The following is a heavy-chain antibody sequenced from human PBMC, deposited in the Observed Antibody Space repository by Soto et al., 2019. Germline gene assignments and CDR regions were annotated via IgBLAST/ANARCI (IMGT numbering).Heavy chain of an antibody. D-gene: IGHD6-19*01. CDR2: IRSKAYGGTT. CDR1: GFTFGDYA. J-gene: IGHJ4*02. CDR3: TRDGQSSGWYYFDY. Sequence: GGSLRLSCTASGFTFGDYAMSWFRQAPGKGLEWVGFIRSKAYGGTTEYAASVKGRFTISRDDSKSIAYLQMNSLKTEDTAVYYCTRDGQSSGWYYFDYWGQGTLVTVSS. V-gene: IGHV3-49*03.